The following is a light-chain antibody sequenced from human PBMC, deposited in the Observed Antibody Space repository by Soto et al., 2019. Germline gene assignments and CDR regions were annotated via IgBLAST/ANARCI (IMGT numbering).Light chain of an antibody. CDR2: DVS. CDR1: SSDVGGYNY. V-gene: IGLV2-14*01. Sequence: QSVLTQPASVSGSPGQSITISCTGTSSDVGGYNYVSWYQQHPGKAPKLMIHDVSNRPSGVSNRFSGSKSGNTASLTISGLQAEDEADYYCSSYTSSSTPDYVFVTGTKVTV. CDR3: SSYTSSSTPDYV. J-gene: IGLJ1*01.